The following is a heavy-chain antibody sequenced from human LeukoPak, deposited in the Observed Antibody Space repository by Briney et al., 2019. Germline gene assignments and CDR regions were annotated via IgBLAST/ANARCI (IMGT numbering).Heavy chain of an antibody. J-gene: IGHJ4*02. D-gene: IGHD4-23*01. V-gene: IGHV3-21*01. CDR2: ISSSSSYI. Sequence: PGGSLRLSCAASGFTFSSYSMNWVRQAPGKGLEWVSSISSSSSYIYYADSVKGRFTISRDNAKNSLYLQMNSLRAEDTAVYYCARDDEDYGGNIDYWGQGTLVTVSS. CDR3: ARDDEDYGGNIDY. CDR1: GFTFSSYS.